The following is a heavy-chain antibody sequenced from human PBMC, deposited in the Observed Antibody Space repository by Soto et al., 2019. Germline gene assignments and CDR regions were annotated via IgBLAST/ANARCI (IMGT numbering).Heavy chain of an antibody. CDR2: ISTSGSTV. CDR3: VRYCSTTLCNGVATRTFDY. D-gene: IGHD2-2*01. J-gene: IGHJ4*02. CDR1: RFTFSTYE. V-gene: IGHV3-48*03. Sequence: EVQLVESGGALVQPGGSLRLSCAASRFTFSTYEMNWVRQAPGKGLEWVSYISTSGSTVYYADSVKGRFTISRDNNRNSLYLQMNSLRDEDTAIYYCVRYCSTTLCNGVATRTFDYWGQGTLVTVSS.